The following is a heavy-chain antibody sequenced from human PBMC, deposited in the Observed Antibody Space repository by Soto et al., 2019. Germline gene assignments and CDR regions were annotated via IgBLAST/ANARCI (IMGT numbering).Heavy chain of an antibody. CDR2: ISGSGGGT. D-gene: IGHD3-3*01. Sequence: GGSLRLSCAASGFTSSNCAMSWVRQAPGKGLEWVSAISGSGGGTFYADSVKGRFTISRDNSKNTMYLQMNSLRAEDSAVYYCAKGRDLYYFDCWGQGTLVTVSS. J-gene: IGHJ4*02. CDR3: AKGRDLYYFDC. V-gene: IGHV3-23*01. CDR1: GFTSSNCA.